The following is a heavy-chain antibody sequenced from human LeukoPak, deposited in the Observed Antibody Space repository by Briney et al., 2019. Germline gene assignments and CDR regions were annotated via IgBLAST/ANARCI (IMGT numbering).Heavy chain of an antibody. CDR3: ANGWSPDY. J-gene: IGHJ4*02. CDR1: GFTFSSYW. V-gene: IGHV3-74*01. CDR2: INSDGSST. D-gene: IGHD2-15*01. Sequence: GGSLRLSCAASGFTFSSYWMHWVRQAPGKGLVWVSRINSDGSSTSYADSVKGRFTIFRDNSKSTLYLQMKSLRAEDTAVYHCANGWSPDYWGRGTLVTVSS.